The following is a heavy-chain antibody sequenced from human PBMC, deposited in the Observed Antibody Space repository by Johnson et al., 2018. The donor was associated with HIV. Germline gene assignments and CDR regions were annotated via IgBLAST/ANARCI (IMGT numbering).Heavy chain of an antibody. CDR3: ARDPDI. V-gene: IGHV3-33*01. CDR1: GFTFSNYG. CDR2: IWFDGSNK. J-gene: IGHJ3*02. Sequence: QVQLVESGGGVVQPGRSLRLSCAASGFTFSNYGMHWARQAPGKGLEWVAVIWFDGSNKYYADSVKGRFTISRDNSKNTLYLQMNSLRAEDTAVYYCARDPDIWGQGTMVTVSS.